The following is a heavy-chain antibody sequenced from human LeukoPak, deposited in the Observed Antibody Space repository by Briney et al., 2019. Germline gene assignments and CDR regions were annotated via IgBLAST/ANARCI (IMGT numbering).Heavy chain of an antibody. CDR3: AKRIRVNWFDP. CDR2: IRYDGSKK. J-gene: IGHJ5*02. Sequence: GGSLRLSCAASGFTFSSYGMHWVRQAPGKGLEWVAFIRYDGSKKYYTDSVKGRFTISRDNSKNTLYLQMNSLRAEDTAVYYCAKRIRVNWFDPWGQGTLVTVSS. CDR1: GFTFSSYG. V-gene: IGHV3-30*02.